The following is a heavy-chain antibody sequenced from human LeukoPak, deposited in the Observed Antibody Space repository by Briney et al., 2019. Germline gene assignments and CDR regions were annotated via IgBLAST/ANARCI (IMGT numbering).Heavy chain of an antibody. J-gene: IGHJ4*02. V-gene: IGHV1-2*02. Sequence: GASVKVSCKASGYTFTGYYMHWVRQAPGQGLEWMGWINPNSGGTNYAQKFQGRVTMTRDTSISTAYMELSRLRSDDTAVYYCARVDPLTYYYDSSGYYQFDYWAREPWSPSP. CDR3: ARVDPLTYYYDSSGYYQFDY. CDR1: GYTFTGYY. CDR2: INPNSGGT. D-gene: IGHD3-22*01.